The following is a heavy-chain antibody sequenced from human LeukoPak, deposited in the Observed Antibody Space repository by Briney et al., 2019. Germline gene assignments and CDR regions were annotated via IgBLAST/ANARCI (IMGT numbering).Heavy chain of an antibody. CDR2: ISWNSGSI. CDR3: ARTSIAARGYFDY. V-gene: IGHV3-9*01. CDR1: GFTFDEYA. J-gene: IGHJ4*02. D-gene: IGHD6-6*01. Sequence: GRSLRLSCAASGFTFDEYAMHWVRPAPGKGLEWVSGISWNSGSIGYADSVKGRFTISRDNAKNSLYLQMNSLRAEDTALYYCARTSIAARGYFDYWGQGTLVTVSS.